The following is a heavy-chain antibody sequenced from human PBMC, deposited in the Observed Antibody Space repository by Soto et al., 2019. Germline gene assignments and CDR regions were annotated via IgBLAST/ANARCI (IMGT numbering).Heavy chain of an antibody. CDR1: GGSISSYY. D-gene: IGHD3-16*01. Sequence: SETLPVTCTVSGGSISSYYWSWIRQPPGKGLEWIGYIYYSGSTNYNPSLKSRVTISVDTSKNQFSLKLSSVTAADTAVYYCARGRGVGGVGKYGVWGQGTTVTVSS. J-gene: IGHJ6*02. CDR3: ARGRGVGGVGKYGV. V-gene: IGHV4-59*01. CDR2: IYYSGST.